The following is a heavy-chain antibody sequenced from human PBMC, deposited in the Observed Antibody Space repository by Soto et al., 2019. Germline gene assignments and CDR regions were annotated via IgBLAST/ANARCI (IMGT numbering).Heavy chain of an antibody. CDR1: GDSFTSYW. Sequence: PGVSMTISGKFSGDSFTSYWIGLGRQMPGKGLEWMGIIYPGDSDTRYSPSFQGQVTISADKSISTAYLQWSSLKASDTAMYYCARQYGGKKDYWGQGTLVTVSS. D-gene: IGHD2-15*01. CDR2: IYPGDSDT. V-gene: IGHV5-51*01. J-gene: IGHJ4*02. CDR3: ARQYGGKKDY.